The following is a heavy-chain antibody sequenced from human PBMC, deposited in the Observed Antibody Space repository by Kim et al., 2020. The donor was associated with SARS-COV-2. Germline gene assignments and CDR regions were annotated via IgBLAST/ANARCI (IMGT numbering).Heavy chain of an antibody. J-gene: IGHJ4*03. CDR1: GFTFEHYD. CDR2: IMQDGSDK. V-gene: IGHV3-7*01. CDR3: ARVQTATTRVIDYCY. D-gene: IGHD1-7*01. Sequence: GGSLRLSCAASGFTFEHYDMSWVRQAPGKGLEWVANIMQDGSDKNYADSVKGRFTISRDNAKSSLYLQLNSLRVEDTAIYYCARVQTATTRVIDYCY.